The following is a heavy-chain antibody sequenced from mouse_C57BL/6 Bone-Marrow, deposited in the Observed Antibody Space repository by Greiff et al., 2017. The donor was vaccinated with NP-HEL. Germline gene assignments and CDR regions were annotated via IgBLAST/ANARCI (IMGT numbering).Heavy chain of an antibody. CDR1: GFSLTSYG. V-gene: IGHV2-5*01. J-gene: IGHJ1*03. CDR2: IWRGGST. CDR3: ARHYYGSSYWYFDV. Sequence: QVQLQQSGPGLVQPSQSLSITCTVSGFSLTSYGVHWVRQSPGKGLEWLGVIWRGGSTDYNAAFMSRLSITKDNSKSQVFFKMNSLQADDTAIYYCARHYYGSSYWYFDVWGTGTTVTVSS. D-gene: IGHD1-1*01.